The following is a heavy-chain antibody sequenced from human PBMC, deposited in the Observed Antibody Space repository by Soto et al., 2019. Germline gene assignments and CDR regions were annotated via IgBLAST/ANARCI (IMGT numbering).Heavy chain of an antibody. CDR2: IGTAGDT. D-gene: IGHD3-10*01. J-gene: IGHJ6*03. V-gene: IGHV3-13*01. Sequence: GGSLRLSCAASGFTFSSYDMHWVRQATGKGLEWVSAIGTAGDTYYPGSVKGRFTISRENAKNSLYLQMNSLRAGDTAVYYCARMVRGVIIKGLYYYYYMDVWGKGTTVTVSS. CDR3: ARMVRGVIIKGLYYYYYMDV. CDR1: GFTFSSYD.